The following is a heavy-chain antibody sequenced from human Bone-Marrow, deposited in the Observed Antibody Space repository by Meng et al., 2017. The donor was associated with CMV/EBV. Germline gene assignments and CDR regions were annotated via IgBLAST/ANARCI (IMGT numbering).Heavy chain of an antibody. CDR3: ARMYYDTSGNYYFAY. V-gene: IGHV4-39*07. CDR2: IYYSGST. D-gene: IGHD3-22*01. J-gene: IGHJ4*02. Sequence: GSLRLSCTVSGGSISSSSYYWGWIRQPPGKGLEWIGSIYYSGSTYYNPSLKSRVTISVDTSKNQFSLKLSSVTAADTAVYYCARMYYDTSGNYYFAYWGPGIPVTVSS. CDR1: GGSISSSSYY.